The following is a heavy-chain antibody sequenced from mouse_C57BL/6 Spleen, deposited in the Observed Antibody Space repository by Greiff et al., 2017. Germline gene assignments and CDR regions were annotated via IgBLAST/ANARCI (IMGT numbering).Heavy chain of an antibody. V-gene: IGHV1-22*01. CDR2: INPNNGGT. CDR1: GYTFTDYN. D-gene: IGHD1-1*01. Sequence: EVKLQQSGPELVKPGASVKMSCKASGYTFTDYNMHWVKQSHGKSLEWIGYINPNNGGTSYNQKFKGKATLTVNKSSSTAYMELRSLTSEDSAVYYCARSLYGSSHWYFDVWGTGTTVTVSS. J-gene: IGHJ1*03. CDR3: ARSLYGSSHWYFDV.